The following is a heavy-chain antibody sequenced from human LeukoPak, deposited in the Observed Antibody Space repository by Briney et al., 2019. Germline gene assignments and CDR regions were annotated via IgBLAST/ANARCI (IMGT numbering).Heavy chain of an antibody. CDR2: IYYSGST. D-gene: IGHD6-6*01. CDR1: GGSISSYY. Sequence: SETLSLTYTVSGGSISSYYWSWIRQPPGKGLEWIGYIYYSGSTNYNPSLKSRVTISVDTSKNQFSLKLSSVTAADTAVYYCARGGSSYDYYYYYMDVWGKGTTVTVSS. CDR3: ARGGSSYDYYYYYMDV. V-gene: IGHV4-59*01. J-gene: IGHJ6*03.